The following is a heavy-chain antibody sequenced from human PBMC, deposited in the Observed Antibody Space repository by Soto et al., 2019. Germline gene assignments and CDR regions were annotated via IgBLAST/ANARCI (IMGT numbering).Heavy chain of an antibody. D-gene: IGHD3-22*01. V-gene: IGHV4-4*07. CDR3: ARDDGYYDSSGYYLFGYGMDV. CDR2: IYTSGST. Sequence: PSETLSLTCTVSGGSISSYCWSWIRQPAGKGLEWIGRIYTSGSTNYNPSLKSRVTMSVDTSKNQFSLKLSSVTAADTAVYYCARDDGYYDSSGYYLFGYGMDVWGQGTTVTVSS. CDR1: GGSISSYC. J-gene: IGHJ6*02.